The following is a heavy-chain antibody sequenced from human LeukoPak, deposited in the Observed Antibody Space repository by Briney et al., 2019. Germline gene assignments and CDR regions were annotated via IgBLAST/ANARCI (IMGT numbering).Heavy chain of an antibody. J-gene: IGHJ4*02. CDR1: GFTVSSNY. CDR3: AKASRATCSGAFCYHFDS. Sequence: PGGSLRLSCAASGFTVSSNYMSWVRQAPGKGLEWVSVIYSGGSTYYADSVKGRFTISRDNSKNTVYLQMNSLRAEDTAVYYCAKASRATCSGAFCYHFDSWGPGTLVTVSS. CDR2: IYSGGST. D-gene: IGHD2-15*01. V-gene: IGHV3-53*01.